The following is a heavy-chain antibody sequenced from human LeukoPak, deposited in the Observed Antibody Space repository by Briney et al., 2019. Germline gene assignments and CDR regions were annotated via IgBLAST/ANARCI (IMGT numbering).Heavy chain of an antibody. D-gene: IGHD5-12*01. CDR2: INPDGRTK. Sequence: PGGSLGLSCVASGFTFSSSWVSWVRQAPGEGLEFVANINPDGRTKNYVDSVKGRFTISGDNAKSSLDLQMSSLRAEDTALYFCARDPGYSAFDIWGQGTMVTVSS. J-gene: IGHJ3*02. CDR3: ARDPGYSAFDI. CDR1: GFTFSSSW. V-gene: IGHV3-7*03.